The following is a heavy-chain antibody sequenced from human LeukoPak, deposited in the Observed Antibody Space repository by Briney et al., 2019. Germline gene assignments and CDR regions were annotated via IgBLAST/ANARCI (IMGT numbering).Heavy chain of an antibody. J-gene: IGHJ5*02. CDR3: AGGEMMWFDP. D-gene: IGHD3-16*01. CDR1: GESTRSYY. V-gene: IGHV4-59*01. CDR2: IYYSGST. Sequence: PSETLSLTCTVSGESTRSYYWSWIRQPPGKGLEWIGYIYYSGSTNYNPSLKSRVTISVDTSKNQFSLKLSSVTAADTAVYYCAGGEMMWFDPWGQGTLVTVSS.